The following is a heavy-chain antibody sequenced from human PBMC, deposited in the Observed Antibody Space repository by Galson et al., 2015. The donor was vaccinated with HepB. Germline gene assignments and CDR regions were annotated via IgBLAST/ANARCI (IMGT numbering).Heavy chain of an antibody. CDR2: ISYDGSNK. J-gene: IGHJ4*02. D-gene: IGHD3-22*01. Sequence: SLRLSCAASGFTFTNSGMHWVRQAPGKGLEWVAIISYDGSNKYYADSVKGRFTISRDNSKNTLYLQMNSLRAEDTAVYYCAKARPKYYYDSSGCLDYWGQGTLVTVSS. CDR1: GFTFTNSG. V-gene: IGHV3-30*18. CDR3: AKARPKYYYDSSGCLDY.